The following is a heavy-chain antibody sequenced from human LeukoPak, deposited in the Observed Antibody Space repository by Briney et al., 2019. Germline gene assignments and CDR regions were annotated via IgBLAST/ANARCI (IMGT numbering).Heavy chain of an antibody. D-gene: IGHD6-19*01. CDR3: AKVEQWLVHYYFDN. V-gene: IGHV3-23*01. CDR1: GFTFRSYA. Sequence: GGSLRLSCSPSGFTFRSYAMSSVRPAPRRGRDWVSAVSVCGGRTYFPDPVKGRFTISRDNSKNPLYLEMNSLRAWDTAGYFCAKVEQWLVHYYFDNWGQGTLVTVSS. J-gene: IGHJ4*02. CDR2: VSVCGGRT.